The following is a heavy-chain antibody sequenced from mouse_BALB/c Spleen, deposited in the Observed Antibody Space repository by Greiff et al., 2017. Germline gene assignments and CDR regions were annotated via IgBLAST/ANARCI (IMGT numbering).Heavy chain of an antibody. CDR3: ASHGFAY. Sequence: DVHLVESGGGLVKPGGSLKLSCAASGFTFSSYAMSWVRQTPEKRLEWVASISSGGSTYYPDSVKGRFTISRDNARDILYLQMSSLRSEDTAMYYCASHGFAYWGQGTLVTVSA. V-gene: IGHV5-6-5*01. CDR1: GFTFSSYA. J-gene: IGHJ3*01. CDR2: ISSGGST.